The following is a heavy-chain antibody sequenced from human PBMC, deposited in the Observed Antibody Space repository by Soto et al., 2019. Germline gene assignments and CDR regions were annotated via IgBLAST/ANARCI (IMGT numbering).Heavy chain of an antibody. Sequence: QVQLQESGPGLVKPSDTLSLTCSVSGYSISSSNWWGWIRQHPGKGLEWIGYIYYSGTTYYNPSLKSRVTMSVDTSKNQFSLTLTYVTAVGTAVYYCASREIQGPRDYWGQGTLVTVSS. CDR1: GYSISSSNW. D-gene: IGHD1-26*01. CDR2: IYYSGTT. V-gene: IGHV4-28*01. CDR3: ASREIQGPRDY. J-gene: IGHJ4*02.